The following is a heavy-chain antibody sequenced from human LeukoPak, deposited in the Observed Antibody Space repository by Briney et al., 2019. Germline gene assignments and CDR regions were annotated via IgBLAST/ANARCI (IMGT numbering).Heavy chain of an antibody. CDR2: IYSGGST. Sequence: GGSLRLSCAASGFTVSSNYMSWVRQAPGKGLEWVSVIYSGGSTYYADSVKGRFTISRDNSKNTLYLQMNSLRAVDTAVYYCAREVRGYSYGVYYYYYMDVWGKGTTVTVSS. CDR3: AREVRGYSYGVYYYYYMDV. J-gene: IGHJ6*03. CDR1: GFTVSSNY. D-gene: IGHD5-18*01. V-gene: IGHV3-53*01.